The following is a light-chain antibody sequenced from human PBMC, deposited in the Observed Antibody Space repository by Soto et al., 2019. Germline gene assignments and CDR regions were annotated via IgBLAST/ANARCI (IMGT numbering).Light chain of an antibody. CDR1: QSISSW. CDR2: KAS. CDR3: QQYNSYPS. Sequence: DIQMTQSPSTLSASVGDRVTITCRASQSISSWLAWYQLKPGKAPKLLIYKASSLESGVPSRFSGSGSGTEFTLTISSLQPDDFATYYCQQYNSYPSFGGGTKVEIK. V-gene: IGKV1-5*03. J-gene: IGKJ4*01.